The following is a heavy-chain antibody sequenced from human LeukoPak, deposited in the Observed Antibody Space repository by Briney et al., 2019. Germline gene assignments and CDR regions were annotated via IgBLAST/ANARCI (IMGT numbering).Heavy chain of an antibody. J-gene: IGHJ4*02. CDR1: GYTFTAHA. Sequence: GASVKVSCKASGYTFTAHAVHWVRQAPGQRLEWMRWINVASGDTGYSQRFQDRVTITRDTSASTGYMEMSSLISEDTAVYYCASKPRGESRPFDYWGQGTLVTVSS. CDR2: INVASGDT. V-gene: IGHV1-3*01. CDR3: ASKPRGESRPFDY. D-gene: IGHD3-16*01.